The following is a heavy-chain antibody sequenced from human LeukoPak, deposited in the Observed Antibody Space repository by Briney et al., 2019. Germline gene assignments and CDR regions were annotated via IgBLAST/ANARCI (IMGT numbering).Heavy chain of an antibody. V-gene: IGHV5-51*01. D-gene: IGHD1-26*01. CDR1: GYIFTSYW. CDR3: ARRSGSFQGDYNFDY. J-gene: IGHJ4*02. CDR2: IYPGDSDT. Sequence: GESLKISCKGSGYIFTSYWIAWVRQMPGKGLEWMGIIYPGDSDTRYSPSFQGQVTISADKSISTAYLQWSSLKASDTAMYYCARRSGSFQGDYNFDYWGKGTLVTVSS.